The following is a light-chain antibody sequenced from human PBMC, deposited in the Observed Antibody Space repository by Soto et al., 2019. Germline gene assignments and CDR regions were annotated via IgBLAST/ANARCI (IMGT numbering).Light chain of an antibody. J-gene: IGLJ2*01. Sequence: QAVVTQPPSASGTPGQRVTISCSGSNSNIGSNTVNWYQQLPGTAPKLVIYSNNQRPSGVPDRFSGSKSGTSASLAISGLQSEDEADYYCVAWDDSLNGYVVFGGGTKLTVL. CDR3: VAWDDSLNGYVV. CDR1: NSNIGSNT. V-gene: IGLV1-44*01. CDR2: SNN.